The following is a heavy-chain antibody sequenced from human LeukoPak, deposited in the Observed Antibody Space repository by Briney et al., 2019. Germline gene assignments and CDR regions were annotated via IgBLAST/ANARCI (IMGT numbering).Heavy chain of an antibody. Sequence: SETLSLTCTVSGGSLSGYYWSWIRQPPGKGLEWIGYIYYSGSTNYNPSLKSRVTISVDTSKNQFSLKLSSVTAADTAVYYCARGEMTTVTPDWYFDLWGRGTLVTVSS. CDR1: GGSLSGYY. CDR3: ARGEMTTVTPDWYFDL. J-gene: IGHJ2*01. D-gene: IGHD4-17*01. CDR2: IYYSGST. V-gene: IGHV4-59*01.